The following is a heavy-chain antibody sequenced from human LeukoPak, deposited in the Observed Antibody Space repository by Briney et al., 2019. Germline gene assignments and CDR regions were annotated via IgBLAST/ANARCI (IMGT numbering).Heavy chain of an antibody. J-gene: IGHJ6*02. Sequence: SVKVSCKASGGTFSSYAISWVRQAPGQGLEWMGRIIPIFGIANYAQKFQGRVTITADKSTSTAYMELSSLRSEDTAVYYCAREDLSTVATGTSGMDVWGQGATVTVSS. D-gene: IGHD4-23*01. CDR3: AREDLSTVATGTSGMDV. CDR2: IIPIFGIA. CDR1: GGTFSSYA. V-gene: IGHV1-69*04.